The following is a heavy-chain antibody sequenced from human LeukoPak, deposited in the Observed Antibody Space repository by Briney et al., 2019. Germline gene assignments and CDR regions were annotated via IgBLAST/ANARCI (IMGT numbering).Heavy chain of an antibody. D-gene: IGHD1-1*01. V-gene: IGHV3-23*01. CDR2: ISGSGGST. CDR1: GFTLSSYA. J-gene: IGHJ3*02. CDR3: AKDPTLVLDAFDI. Sequence: GGSLRLSCAVSGFTLSSYAMSWVRQAPGKGLEWVSGISGSGGSTYYADSVKGRFTISRDNSKNTLYLQVNSLRAEDTAVYYCAKDPTLVLDAFDIWGQGTMVTVSS.